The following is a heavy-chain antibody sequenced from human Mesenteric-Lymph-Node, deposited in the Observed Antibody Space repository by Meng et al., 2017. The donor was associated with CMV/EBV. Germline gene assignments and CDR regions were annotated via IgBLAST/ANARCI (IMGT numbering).Heavy chain of an antibody. CDR1: GYIFTTYA. V-gene: IGHV1-3*01. J-gene: IGHJ5*02. CDR3: AKDGRSYGWFDP. Sequence: SCTASGYIFTTYAMHWVRQAPRQRLEWMGWINAGNGNTKHSQKFQGRVTFTRDTSASTAYMELSSLTSEDTALYYCAKDGRSYGWFDPWGRGTLVTVSS. CDR2: INAGNGNT. D-gene: IGHD3-10*01.